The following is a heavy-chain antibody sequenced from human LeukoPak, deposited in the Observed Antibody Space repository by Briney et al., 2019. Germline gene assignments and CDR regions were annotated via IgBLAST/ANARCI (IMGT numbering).Heavy chain of an antibody. CDR3: AGRKHSSGWPPNEYYFDY. CDR1: GFTFSDYY. Sequence: GGSLRLSCAASGFTFSDYYMSWIRQAPGKGLEWVSYIDISGTTIYYTHSVKGRFTISRDNAKNSLYLQMNSLRAEDTAFYYCAGRKHSSGWPPNEYYFDYWGQGTLVTVSS. V-gene: IGHV3-11*01. D-gene: IGHD6-25*01. J-gene: IGHJ4*02. CDR2: IDISGTTI.